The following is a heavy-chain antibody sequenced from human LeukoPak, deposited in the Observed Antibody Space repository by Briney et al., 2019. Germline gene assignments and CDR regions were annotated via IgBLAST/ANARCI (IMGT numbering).Heavy chain of an antibody. D-gene: IGHD3-9*01. V-gene: IGHV1-69*13. Sequence: SVKVSCKASGGTFSSYAISWVRQAPGQGPEWMGGIIPIFGTANYAQKFQGRVTITADESTSTAYLELSSLRSEDTAVYYCARGGHQRYFDWLSDYWGQGTLVTVSS. CDR2: IIPIFGTA. CDR1: GGTFSSYA. J-gene: IGHJ4*02. CDR3: ARGGHQRYFDWLSDY.